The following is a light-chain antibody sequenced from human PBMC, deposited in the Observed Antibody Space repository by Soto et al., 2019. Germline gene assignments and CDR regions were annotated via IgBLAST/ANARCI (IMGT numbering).Light chain of an antibody. J-gene: IGLJ1*01. Sequence: QSALTQPASVSGSPGQSITISCTGTSSDVGSYNLVSWYQQHPGKAPKLMIYEGSKRPSGVSNRFSGSKSGNTASLTISGLQAEDEADYYCCSYAGSSPPYGLGTGTKVTVL. CDR3: CSYAGSSPPYG. V-gene: IGLV2-23*01. CDR2: EGS. CDR1: SSDVGSYNL.